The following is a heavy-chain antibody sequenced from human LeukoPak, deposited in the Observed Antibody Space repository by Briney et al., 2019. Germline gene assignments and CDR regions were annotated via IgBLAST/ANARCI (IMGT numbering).Heavy chain of an antibody. J-gene: IGHJ4*02. CDR1: GFTFSSYG. D-gene: IGHD2-15*01. CDR3: ASDSRRAAPYYFDY. V-gene: IGHV3-33*01. CDR2: IWYDGSNK. Sequence: GRALRLSCAPSGFTFSSYGMHCVREAPGKGLERVAVIWYDGSNKYYADSVKGRFTISRDNSKNTLYLQMNSLRAEDTAVYYCASDSRRAAPYYFDYWGEGTLVTVSS.